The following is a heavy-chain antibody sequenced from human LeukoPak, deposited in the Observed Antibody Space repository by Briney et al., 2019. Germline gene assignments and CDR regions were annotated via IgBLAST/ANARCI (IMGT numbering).Heavy chain of an antibody. CDR1: GYTFTGYY. CDR3: AREMVPGNWFDP. Sequence: ASVKVSCKASGYTFTGYYMHWVRQAPGQGLEWMGWINPNSGGTSYAQKFQGRVTMTGDTSISTAYMELSRLRSDDTAVYYCAREMVPGNWFDPWGQGTLVTVSS. V-gene: IGHV1-2*02. D-gene: IGHD3-10*01. CDR2: INPNSGGT. J-gene: IGHJ5*02.